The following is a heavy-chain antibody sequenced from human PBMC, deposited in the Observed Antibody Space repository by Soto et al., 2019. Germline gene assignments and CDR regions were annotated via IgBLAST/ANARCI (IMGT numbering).Heavy chain of an antibody. CDR3: ARDGQWLVLDY. V-gene: IGHV1-3*01. CDR1: GYTFTSYA. D-gene: IGHD6-19*01. J-gene: IGHJ4*02. Sequence: ASVKVSCKASGYTFTSYAMHWARQALGQRLEWMGWINAGNGNTKYSQKFQGRVTITRDTSASTAYMELSSLRSEDTAVYYCARDGQWLVLDYWGQGTLVTVSS. CDR2: INAGNGNT.